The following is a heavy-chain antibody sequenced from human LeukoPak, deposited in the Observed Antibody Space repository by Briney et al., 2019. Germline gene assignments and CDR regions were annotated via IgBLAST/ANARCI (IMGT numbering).Heavy chain of an antibody. CDR2: INPKSGGT. Sequence: ASVKVSCKASGYTFTGYYMHWVRQAPGQGLEWMGWINPKSGGTNYAQKFQGRVTMTRDTSITTAYMELSSLRSADTALYYCARDSPYYYGSGSYSFDYWGQGTLVTVSS. V-gene: IGHV1-2*02. CDR1: GYTFTGYY. D-gene: IGHD3-10*01. CDR3: ARDSPYYYGSGSYSFDY. J-gene: IGHJ4*02.